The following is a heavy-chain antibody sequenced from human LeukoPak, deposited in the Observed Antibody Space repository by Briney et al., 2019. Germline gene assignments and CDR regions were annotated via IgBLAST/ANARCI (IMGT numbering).Heavy chain of an antibody. V-gene: IGHV3-23*01. J-gene: IGHJ4*02. CDR3: VKDDGWVQYAN. Sequence: GGSLRLSCAASAFTFSSYGMHWVRQAPGKGLEWVSAISGSGGSTYYADSVKGRFIISRDNSKNTVYLQMNSLSAEDAAVYYCVKDDGWVQYANWGQGTLVTVSS. CDR1: AFTFSSYG. D-gene: IGHD5-24*01. CDR2: ISGSGGST.